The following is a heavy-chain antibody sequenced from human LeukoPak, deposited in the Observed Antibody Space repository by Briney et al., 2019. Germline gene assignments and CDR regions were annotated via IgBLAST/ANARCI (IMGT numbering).Heavy chain of an antibody. V-gene: IGHV1-46*01. CDR1: GYTFTSYY. CDR2: INPSGGST. CDR3: ARDGGGVPVPAAIFYYGMDV. J-gene: IGHJ6*02. Sequence: ASVKVSCKASGYTFTSYYMHWVRQAPGQGLEWMGIINPSGGSTSYAQKFQGRVTMTRDTTTSTVYMELSSLRSEDTAVYYCARDGGGVPVPAAIFYYGMDVWGQGTTVTVSS. D-gene: IGHD2-2*01.